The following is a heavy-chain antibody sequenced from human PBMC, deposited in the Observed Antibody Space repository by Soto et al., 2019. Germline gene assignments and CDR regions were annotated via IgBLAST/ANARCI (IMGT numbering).Heavy chain of an antibody. J-gene: IGHJ4*02. Sequence: GASVKVSCKASGYTFTSYGISWLRQAPGQGLEWMGWISAYNGNTNYAQKLQGRVTMTTDTSTSTAYMELRSLRSDDTAVYYCARVQTDYIWGSYVAFDYWGQGTLVTVSS. V-gene: IGHV1-18*01. CDR1: GYTFTSYG. CDR3: ARVQTDYIWGSYVAFDY. D-gene: IGHD3-16*01. CDR2: ISAYNGNT.